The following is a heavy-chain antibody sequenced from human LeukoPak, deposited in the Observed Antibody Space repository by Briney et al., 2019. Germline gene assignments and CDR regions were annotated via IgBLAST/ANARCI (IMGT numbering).Heavy chain of an antibody. CDR3: ARGDRYYDSSGSLFDY. D-gene: IGHD3-22*01. J-gene: IGHJ4*02. CDR1: GGSISSYY. CDR2: IYYSGST. Sequence: SETLSLTCTVSGGSISSYYWSWIRQPPGKGLEWIGYIYYSGSTNYNPSLKSRVTISVDTSKNQFSLKLSSVTAADTAVYYCARGDRYYDSSGSLFDYWGQGTLVTVSS. V-gene: IGHV4-59*08.